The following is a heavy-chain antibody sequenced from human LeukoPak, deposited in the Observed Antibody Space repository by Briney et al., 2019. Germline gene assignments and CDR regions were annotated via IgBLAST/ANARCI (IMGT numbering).Heavy chain of an antibody. V-gene: IGHV3-49*04. D-gene: IGHD2-15*01. CDR2: IRSKAYGWTT. Sequence: HTGGSLRLSCTASGFTFGDYAMSWVRQAPGKGLEWVGFIRSKAYGWTTEYAASVKGRFTISRDDSKSIAYLQMNSLKTEDTAVYYCTRENCSGGSCSNWFDPWGQGTLVTVSS. CDR3: TRENCSGGSCSNWFDP. CDR1: GFTFGDYA. J-gene: IGHJ5*02.